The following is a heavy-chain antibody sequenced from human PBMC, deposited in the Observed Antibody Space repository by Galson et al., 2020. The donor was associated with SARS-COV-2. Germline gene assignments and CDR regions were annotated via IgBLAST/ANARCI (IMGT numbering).Heavy chain of an antibody. Sequence: SETLSLTCAVYGGSFSGYYWSWIRQPPGKGLEWIGEINHSGSTNYNPSLKSRVTISVDTSKNQFSLKLSSVTAADTALYYCARGRAVTTFYYYYYGMVVWGQGTTVTVSS. CDR1: GGSFSGYY. D-gene: IGHD4-17*01. CDR3: ARGRAVTTFYYYYYGMVV. V-gene: IGHV4-34*01. CDR2: INHSGST. J-gene: IGHJ6*02.